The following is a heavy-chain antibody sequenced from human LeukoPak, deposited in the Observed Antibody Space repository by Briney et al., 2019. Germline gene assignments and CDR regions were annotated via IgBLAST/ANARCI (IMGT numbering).Heavy chain of an antibody. CDR3: AREARESGYSYGYGESYYYYGMDV. J-gene: IGHJ6*02. Sequence: NPSETLSLTCTVSGGSISSGDYYWSWIRQPPGKGLEWIGYIYYSGSTYYNPSLKSRVTISVDTSKNQFSLKLSSVTAADTAVYYCAREARESGYSYGYGESYYYYGMDVWGQGTTVTVSS. CDR2: IYYSGST. V-gene: IGHV4-30-4*01. CDR1: GGSISSGDYY. D-gene: IGHD5-18*01.